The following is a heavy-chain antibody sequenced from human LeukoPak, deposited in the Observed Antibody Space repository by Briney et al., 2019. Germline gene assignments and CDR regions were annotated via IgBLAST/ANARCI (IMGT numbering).Heavy chain of an antibody. CDR1: GGSISSSSYY. CDR3: ARGVVITNFDY. J-gene: IGHJ4*02. V-gene: IGHV4-39*01. CDR2: IYYSGST. Sequence: SETLSLTCTVSGGSISSSSYYWGWIRQPPGKGLVWIGSIYYSGSTYYNPSLKSRVTISVDTSKNQFSLKLSSVTAADTAVYYCARGVVITNFDYWGQGTLVTVSS. D-gene: IGHD3-22*01.